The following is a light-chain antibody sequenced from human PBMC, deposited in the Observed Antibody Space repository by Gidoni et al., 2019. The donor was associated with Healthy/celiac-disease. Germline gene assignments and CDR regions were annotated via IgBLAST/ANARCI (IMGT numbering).Light chain of an antibody. V-gene: IGLV2-14*01. J-gene: IGLJ3*02. CDR2: EVS. CDR3: SSYTSSPYWV. CDR1: SSDVGGYNY. Sequence: QSALTQPASVSGSPGQSITISCTGTSSDVGGYNYVSWYQQHPGKAPKLMIYEVSNRPSGVSNRFSGSKSGNTASLTISGLQAEDEADYYCSSYTSSPYWVFGGGTKLTVL.